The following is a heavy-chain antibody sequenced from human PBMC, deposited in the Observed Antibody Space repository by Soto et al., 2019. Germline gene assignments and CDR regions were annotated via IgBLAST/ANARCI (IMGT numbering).Heavy chain of an antibody. CDR3: ARDGYNRGGFDY. Sequence: QVQLVESGGGVVPPGGSLRVSYVVSGFTFSSYNMHWVRQAPGEGLEWVAVISFDGANTFYADSVKGRFTISRDISRDTLYLQMSRLRVEDTAVYYCARDGYNRGGFDYWGQGTLVSVSS. CDR2: ISFDGANT. D-gene: IGHD6-25*01. CDR1: GFTFSSYN. V-gene: IGHV3-30-3*01. J-gene: IGHJ4*02.